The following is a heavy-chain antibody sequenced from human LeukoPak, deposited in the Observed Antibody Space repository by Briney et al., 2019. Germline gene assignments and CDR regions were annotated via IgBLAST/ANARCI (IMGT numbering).Heavy chain of an antibody. V-gene: IGHV3-23*01. CDR1: GFTFSSYA. Sequence: GGSLRLSCAASGFTFSSYAMSWVRQAPGKGLEWVSAISGSGGSTYYADSVKGRFTISRDNSKNSLYLQMNSLRAEDTAVYYCARTYYDFWSGYENWFDPWGQGTLVTVSS. J-gene: IGHJ5*02. CDR3: ARTYYDFWSGYENWFDP. CDR2: ISGSGGST. D-gene: IGHD3-3*01.